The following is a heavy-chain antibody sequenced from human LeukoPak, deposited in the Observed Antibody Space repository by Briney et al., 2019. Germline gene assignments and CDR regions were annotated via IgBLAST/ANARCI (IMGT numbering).Heavy chain of an antibody. J-gene: IGHJ4*02. Sequence: GGSLRLSCAASGFTFSSYGMHWVRQAPGKGLEWVAVISYDGSNKYYADSVKGRFTISRDNSKNTLYLQMNSLRAEDTAVYYCAKRAGRHSSSWYLDHWGQGTLVTVSS. CDR2: ISYDGSNK. CDR3: AKRAGRHSSSWYLDH. D-gene: IGHD6-13*01. CDR1: GFTFSSYG. V-gene: IGHV3-30*18.